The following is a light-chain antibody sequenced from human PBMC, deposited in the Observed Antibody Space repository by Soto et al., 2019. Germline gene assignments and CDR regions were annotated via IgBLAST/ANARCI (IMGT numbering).Light chain of an antibody. J-gene: IGKJ4*02. CDR1: QSVSSSY. CDR2: GAA. Sequence: EIEVTQSPGTLSSSLGERATISCRASQSVSSSYLAWYQQQPSAATCLLIYGAASSSTGSPARFSGGGSGAEYTLNIISLQSDDFAVNYYHQYNNCVLTFGRGTKVDIK. CDR3: HQYNNCVLT. V-gene: IGKV3-15*01.